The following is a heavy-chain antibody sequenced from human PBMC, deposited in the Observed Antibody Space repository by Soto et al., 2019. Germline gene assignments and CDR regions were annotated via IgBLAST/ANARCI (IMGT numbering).Heavy chain of an antibody. CDR3: AADPRTYYDFWSGYPNLNDAFDI. D-gene: IGHD3-3*01. Sequence: SVKVSCKASAFTFTTFGVQWGRQARGQRIEWIGWIVVGSGNTNYAQKFQERVTITRDMSTSTAYMELSSLRSEDSAVYYCAADPRTYYDFWSGYPNLNDAFDIWG. V-gene: IGHV1-58*01. CDR1: AFTFTTFG. J-gene: IGHJ3*02. CDR2: IVVGSGNT.